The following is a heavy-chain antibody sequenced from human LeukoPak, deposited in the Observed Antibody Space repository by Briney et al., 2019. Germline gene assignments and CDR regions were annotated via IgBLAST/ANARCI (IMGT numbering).Heavy chain of an antibody. J-gene: IGHJ4*02. CDR2: IYYSGST. CDR3: ARHSGAGTGFVY. V-gene: IGHV4-59*08. CDR1: GGSTSSYY. Sequence: PSETLSLTCTVSGGSTSSYYWGWIRKPPGKGLVWIGYIYYSGSTNYNPSLKSRLTISIDTSKNQFSLKLSSVTAADTAVYYCARHSGAGTGFVYWRQGTLVTVSS. D-gene: IGHD6-19*01.